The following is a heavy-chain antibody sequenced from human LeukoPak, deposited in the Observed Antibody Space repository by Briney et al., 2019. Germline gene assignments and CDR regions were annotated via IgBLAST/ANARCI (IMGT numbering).Heavy chain of an antibody. D-gene: IGHD6-13*01. Sequence: GGSLRLSCAASGFTFSSYSMNWVRQAPGKGLEWVSYISSSSTIYYADSVKGRFTISRDNAKNSLYLQMNSLRAGDTAVYYCAGSYSSSWYGVDYWGQGTLVTVST. CDR3: AGSYSSSWYGVDY. CDR1: GFTFSSYS. J-gene: IGHJ4*02. CDR2: ISSSSTI. V-gene: IGHV3-48*01.